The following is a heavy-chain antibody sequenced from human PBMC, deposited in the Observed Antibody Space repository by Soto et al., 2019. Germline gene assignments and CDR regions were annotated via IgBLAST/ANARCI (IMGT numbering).Heavy chain of an antibody. Sequence: GASVKVSCKASGGTFTIYGIIWVRQAPGQGLEWMGWISAYNGNTNYAQKLQGRVTMTTDTSTSTAYMELRSLRSDDTAVYYCARDYGGELTDANPEYYFDYWGQGTLVTVSS. CDR3: ARDYGGELTDANPEYYFDY. V-gene: IGHV1-18*01. D-gene: IGHD1-26*01. CDR2: ISAYNGNT. CDR1: GGTFTIYG. J-gene: IGHJ4*02.